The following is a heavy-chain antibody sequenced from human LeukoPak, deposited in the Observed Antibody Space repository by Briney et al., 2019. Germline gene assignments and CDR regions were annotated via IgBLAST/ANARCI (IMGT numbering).Heavy chain of an antibody. V-gene: IGHV3-23*01. Sequence: GGSLRLSCAASGFTFSSYAMSWVRQAPGKGLEWVSAISGSGGSTYYADSVKGRFTIFRDNSKNTLYLQMNSLRAEDTAVYYCAKDRSQEYCSGGSCYSGFDYWAREPWSPSPQ. J-gene: IGHJ4*02. CDR2: ISGSGGST. CDR1: GFTFSSYA. CDR3: AKDRSQEYCSGGSCYSGFDY. D-gene: IGHD2-15*01.